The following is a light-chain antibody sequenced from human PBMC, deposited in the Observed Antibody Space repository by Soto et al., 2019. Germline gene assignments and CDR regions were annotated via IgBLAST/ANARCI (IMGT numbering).Light chain of an antibody. CDR3: QQYNSYSWT. CDR2: DAS. CDR1: QSISSW. Sequence: DIQMPQSPSTLSASVGVRVTITCRASQSISSWLAWYQQKPGKAPKLLIYDASSLESGVPSRFSGSGSGTEFTLTISSLQPDDFATYYCQQYNSYSWTFGQGTKVEIK. J-gene: IGKJ1*01. V-gene: IGKV1-5*01.